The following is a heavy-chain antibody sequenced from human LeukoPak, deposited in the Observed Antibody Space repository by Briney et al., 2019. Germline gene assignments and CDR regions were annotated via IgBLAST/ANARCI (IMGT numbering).Heavy chain of an antibody. CDR2: IIPILGIA. V-gene: IGHV1-69*04. Sequence: SVKVSCKASGGTFSSYAISWVRQAPGQGLEWMGRIIPILGIANYAQKFQGRVTITADKSTSTAYMELSSLRSEDTAVYYCASGSYYGYYSMDVWGQGTTVTVSS. D-gene: IGHD1-26*01. CDR1: GGTFSSYA. J-gene: IGHJ6*02. CDR3: ASGSYYGYYSMDV.